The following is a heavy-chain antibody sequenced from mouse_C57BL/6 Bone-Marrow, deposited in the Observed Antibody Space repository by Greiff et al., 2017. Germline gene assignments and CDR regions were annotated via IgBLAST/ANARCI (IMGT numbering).Heavy chain of an antibody. Sequence: QVQLQQSGAELARPGASVKLSCKASGYTFTSYGISWVKQRTGQGLEWIGEIYPRSGTTCYTENFKGKATLTADKTSSTAYIELRSLTSEDSAVYFCARWDWDENDYWGQGTTLTVSS. CDR3: ARWDWDENDY. J-gene: IGHJ2*01. V-gene: IGHV1-81*01. D-gene: IGHD4-1*01. CDR1: GYTFTSYG. CDR2: IYPRSGTT.